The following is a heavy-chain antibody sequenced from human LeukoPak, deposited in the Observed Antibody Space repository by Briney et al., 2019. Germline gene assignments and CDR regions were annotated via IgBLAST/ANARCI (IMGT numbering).Heavy chain of an antibody. D-gene: IGHD6-19*01. V-gene: IGHV4-39*07. CDR2: INHSGST. J-gene: IGHJ4*02. CDR1: GDSISSSSYY. Sequence: PSETLSLTCTVSGDSISSSSYYWSWIRQPPGKGLEWIGEINHSGSTNYNPSLKSRVTISVDTSKNQFSLKLSSVTATDTAVYYCASGRRTYSSGWYDYWGQGTLVTASS. CDR3: ASGRRTYSSGWYDY.